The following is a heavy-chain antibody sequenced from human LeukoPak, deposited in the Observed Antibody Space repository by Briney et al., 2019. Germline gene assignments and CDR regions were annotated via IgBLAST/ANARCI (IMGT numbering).Heavy chain of an antibody. D-gene: IGHD3-22*01. CDR1: GYTFTGYY. CDR3: ARDAGDYDGSGYSTGY. V-gene: IGHV1-2*02. CDR2: INPNSGGT. Sequence: ASVKVSCKASGYTFTGYYMHWVRQAPGQGLEWMGWINPNSGGTNYAQKFQGRVTMTRDTSISTAYMELSRLRSDDTAVYYCARDAGDYDGSGYSTGYWGQGTLVTVSS. J-gene: IGHJ4*02.